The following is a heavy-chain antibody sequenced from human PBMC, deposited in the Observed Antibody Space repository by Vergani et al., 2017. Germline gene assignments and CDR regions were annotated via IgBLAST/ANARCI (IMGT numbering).Heavy chain of an antibody. V-gene: IGHV4-59*01. D-gene: IGHD2-21*02. CDR3: ARDKVVTATSYYYYGMDV. CDR1: GGSISSYY. CDR2: IYYSGST. Sequence: QVQLQESGPGLVKPSETLSLTCTVSGGSISSYYWSWIRQPPGKGLEWIGYIYYSGSTNYNPSLKSRVTISVDTSKNQFSQKLSSVTAADTAVYYCARDKVVTATSYYYYGMDVWGQGTTVTVSS. J-gene: IGHJ6*02.